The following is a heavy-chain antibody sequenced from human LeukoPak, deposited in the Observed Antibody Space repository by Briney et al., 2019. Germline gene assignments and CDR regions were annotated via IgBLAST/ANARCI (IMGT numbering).Heavy chain of an antibody. D-gene: IGHD3-10*01. Sequence: GGSLRLSCAASGFIFTNYAVSWVRQAPGKGLEWVSAVSGSGYDTYYADSMRGRFTISRDNSKSTVYLQIDGLRVEDKAVYYCARDRDYGSGSYYYGFDPWGQGTLVTVSS. CDR3: ARDRDYGSGSYYYGFDP. V-gene: IGHV3-23*01. CDR1: GFIFTNYA. CDR2: VSGSGYDT. J-gene: IGHJ5*02.